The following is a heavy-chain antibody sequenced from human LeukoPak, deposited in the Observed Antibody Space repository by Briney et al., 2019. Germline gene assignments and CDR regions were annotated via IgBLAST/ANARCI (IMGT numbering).Heavy chain of an antibody. CDR1: GGSISSGGYS. D-gene: IGHD2-15*01. Sequence: SQTLSLTCAVSGGSISSGGYSWSWIWQPPGKGLEWIGYIYHSGSTYYNPSLKSRVTISVDRSKNQFSLKLSSVTAADTAVYYCARTRLYCSGGSCSPYYFDYWGQGTLVTVSS. CDR3: ARTRLYCSGGSCSPYYFDY. V-gene: IGHV4-30-2*01. CDR2: IYHSGST. J-gene: IGHJ4*02.